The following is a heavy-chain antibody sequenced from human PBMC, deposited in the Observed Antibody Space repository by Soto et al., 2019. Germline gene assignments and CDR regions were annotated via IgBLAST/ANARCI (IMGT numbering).Heavy chain of an antibody. CDR3: ALGRREGSRGGFRGWCGP. D-gene: IGHD2-15*01. CDR2: IIPIVGTV. CDR1: GGTLRSYT. V-gene: IGHV1-69*08. J-gene: IGHJ5*02. Sequence: VQLVQSGAEVKKPGSSVKVSCKASGGTLRSYTISWVRQAPGQGLEWMGGIIPIVGTVKDAQELQGRVSITAEKSTCPAYMGVSRLSCAVTAVYSCALGRREGSRGGFRGWCGPWGQGTLVTVSS.